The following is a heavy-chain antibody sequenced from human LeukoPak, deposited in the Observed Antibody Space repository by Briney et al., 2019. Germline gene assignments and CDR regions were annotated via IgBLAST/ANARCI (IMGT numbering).Heavy chain of an antibody. Sequence: SETLSLTCTVSGGSISSGDYYLSWIRQPPGKGLEWIGYIYYSGSTYYNPSLKSRVTISVDMSKNQFSLKLRSVTAADTAVYYCARERSESITMVRGVLFDYWGQGTLVTVSS. CDR2: IYYSGST. V-gene: IGHV4-30-4*08. CDR3: ARERSESITMVRGVLFDY. D-gene: IGHD3-10*01. J-gene: IGHJ4*02. CDR1: GGSISSGDYY.